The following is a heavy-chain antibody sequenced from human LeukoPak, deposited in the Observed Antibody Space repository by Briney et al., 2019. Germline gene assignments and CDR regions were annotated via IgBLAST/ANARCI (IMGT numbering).Heavy chain of an antibody. V-gene: IGHV3-23*01. J-gene: IGHJ4*02. CDR3: AKAEGYDILTGLDY. CDR2: IGASGGST. CDR1: GFTFSSYA. Sequence: GGSLRLSCATSGFTFSSYAMSWVRQAPPKGLEWVSGIGASGGSTYYADSVKDRCPITRDNSKNTLYLQMNSLRTEDTAVYYCAKAEGYDILTGLDYWGQGTLVTVSS. D-gene: IGHD3-9*01.